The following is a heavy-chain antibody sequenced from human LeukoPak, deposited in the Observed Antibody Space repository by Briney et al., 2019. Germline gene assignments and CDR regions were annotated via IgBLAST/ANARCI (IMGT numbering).Heavy chain of an antibody. J-gene: IGHJ5*02. CDR2: INHSGGT. CDR1: GGSFSGYY. CDR3: ARGQMWFGES. D-gene: IGHD3-10*01. Sequence: SETLSLTCAVYGGSFSGYYWSWIRQPPGKGLEWIGEINHSGGTNYNPSPKSRVTISVDTSKNQFSVKLNSVTAADTAVYYCARGQMWFGESWGQGTLVTVSS. V-gene: IGHV4-34*01.